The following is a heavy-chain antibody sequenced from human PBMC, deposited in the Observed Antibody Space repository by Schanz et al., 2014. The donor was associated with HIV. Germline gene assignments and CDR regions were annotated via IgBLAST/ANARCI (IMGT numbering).Heavy chain of an antibody. Sequence: EVQLLQSGGGLVQPGGSLRLSCVSSGFTFSNYVMGWVRQAPGKGLEWVSSVTSSGSTANYANPVRGRFTISRDNSKNTVSLQMSSLRVEDTAQYYCARRGNQSPTKGGSFDYWGQGTLVTVSS. D-gene: IGHD1-26*01. CDR1: GFTFSNYV. CDR3: ARRGNQSPTKGGSFDY. J-gene: IGHJ4*02. V-gene: IGHV3-23*01. CDR2: VTSSGSTA.